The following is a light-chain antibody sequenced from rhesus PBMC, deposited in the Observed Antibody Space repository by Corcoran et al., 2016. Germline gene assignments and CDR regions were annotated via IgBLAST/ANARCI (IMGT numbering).Light chain of an antibody. J-gene: IGKJ2*01. CDR2: AAS. CDR3: LQHNDYPYS. Sequence: DIQMTQSPSSLSASVGDTVTITCRASQGISSYLNWFQQKPGKAPKLLIYAASSLESGVPSRFSGSGSGTEFTLTISNLQPEDFANYYCLQHNDYPYSFGQGTKVEIK. CDR1: QGISSY. V-gene: IGKV1-28*02.